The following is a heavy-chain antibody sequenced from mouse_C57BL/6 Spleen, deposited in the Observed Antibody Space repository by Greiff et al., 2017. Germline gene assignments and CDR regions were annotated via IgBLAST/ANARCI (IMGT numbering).Heavy chain of an antibody. D-gene: IGHD1-1*01. J-gene: IGHJ1*01. CDR2: IDPSDSYT. CDR3: AWALYGRSYSGYFGV. V-gene: IGHV1-69*01. CDR1: GYTFTSYW. Sequence: VQLQQPGAELVMPGASVKLSCKASGYTFTSYWMHWVKQRPGQGLEWIGEIDPSDSYTNYNQKFKGKATLTVDKSSSTAYMQLSRLTSEVSAVYDKAWALYGRSYSGYFGVWGPGTTVTVSS.